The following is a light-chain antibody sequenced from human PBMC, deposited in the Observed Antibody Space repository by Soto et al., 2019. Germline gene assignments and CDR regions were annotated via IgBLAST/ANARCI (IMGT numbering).Light chain of an antibody. CDR2: DVS. Sequence: QSALTQPASVSGSPGQSITISCTGTSSDVGAYNFVSWYQQHPGKAPKLMIYDVSNRPSGASNRFSGSKSGNTASLTISGLQDEDEADYHCSSHTSSDTRVFGTGTKVTVL. CDR3: SSHTSSDTRV. V-gene: IGLV2-14*03. CDR1: SSDVGAYNF. J-gene: IGLJ1*01.